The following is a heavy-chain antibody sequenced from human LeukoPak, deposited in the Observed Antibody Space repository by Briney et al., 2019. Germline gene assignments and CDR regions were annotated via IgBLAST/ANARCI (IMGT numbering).Heavy chain of an antibody. CDR2: IIPIFGTA. J-gene: IGHJ5*02. CDR1: GGTFSSYA. CDR3: ARDSGGDNHWFDT. Sequence: SVKVSCKAPGGTFSSYAISWVRQAPGQGLEWMGGIIPIFGTANYAQKFQGRVTITADESTSTAYMELSSLRSEDTAVYYCARDSGGDNHWFDTWGQGTLVTVSS. V-gene: IGHV1-69*13. D-gene: IGHD4-23*01.